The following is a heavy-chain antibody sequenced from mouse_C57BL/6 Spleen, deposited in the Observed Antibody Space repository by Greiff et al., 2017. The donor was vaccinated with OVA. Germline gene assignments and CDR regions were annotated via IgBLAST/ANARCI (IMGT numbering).Heavy chain of an antibody. CDR2: IDPSDSYT. V-gene: IGHV1-50*01. CDR3: ARRYYGSSYLFAY. J-gene: IGHJ3*01. Sequence: QVQLQQPGAELVKPGASVKLSCKASGYTFTSYWTQWVKQRPGQGLEWIGEIDPSDSYTNYNQKFKGKATLTVDTSSSTAYMQLSSLTSEDSAVYYCARRYYGSSYLFAYWGQGTLVTVSA. CDR1: GYTFTSYW. D-gene: IGHD1-1*01.